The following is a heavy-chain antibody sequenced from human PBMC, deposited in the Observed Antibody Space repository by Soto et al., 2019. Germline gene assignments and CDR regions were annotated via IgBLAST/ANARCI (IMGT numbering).Heavy chain of an antibody. J-gene: IGHJ6*03. Sequence: GGSLRLSCAASGFTFSSYGMHWVRQAPGKGLEWVAVISYDGSNKYYADSVKGRFTISRDNSKNTLYLQMNSLRAEDTAVYYCAKDTIQQQLVPLYYYMDVWGKGTTVTVSS. CDR3: AKDTIQQQLVPLYYYMDV. V-gene: IGHV3-30*18. CDR2: ISYDGSNK. D-gene: IGHD6-13*01. CDR1: GFTFSSYG.